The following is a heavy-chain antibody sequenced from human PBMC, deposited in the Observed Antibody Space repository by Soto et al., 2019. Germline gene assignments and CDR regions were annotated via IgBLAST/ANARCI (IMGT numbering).Heavy chain of an antibody. CDR2: IDPSDSYT. CDR1: GYSFTSYW. V-gene: IGHV5-10-1*01. D-gene: IGHD3-22*01. CDR3: ARRDLLRDGMDV. Sequence: ASLKISCQGSGYSFTSYWISWVRQMPGKGLEWMGRIDPSDSYTNYSPSFQGHVTISADKSISTAYLQWSSLKASDTAMYYCARRDLLRDGMDVWGQGTTVTVSS. J-gene: IGHJ6*02.